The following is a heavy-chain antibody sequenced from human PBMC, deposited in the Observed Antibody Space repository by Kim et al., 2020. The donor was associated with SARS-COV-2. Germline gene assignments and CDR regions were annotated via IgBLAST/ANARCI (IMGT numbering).Heavy chain of an antibody. Sequence: SVKVSCKASGGTFSSYPISWVRQAPGQGLEWMGGITLLFGSAKYAQKLQGRVTITADESTSTAYMELSSLRSDDTAVYYCASGDSGYDRPYYYYYGMDVWRQGTTVTVAS. CDR3: ASGDSGYDRPYYYYYGMDV. J-gene: IGHJ6*02. V-gene: IGHV1-69*13. CDR2: ITLLFGSA. D-gene: IGHD5-12*01. CDR1: GGTFSSYP.